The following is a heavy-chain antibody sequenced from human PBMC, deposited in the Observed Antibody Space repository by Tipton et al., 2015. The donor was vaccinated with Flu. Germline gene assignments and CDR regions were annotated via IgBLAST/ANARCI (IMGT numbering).Heavy chain of an antibody. CDR1: GFTFSSAW. CDR3: TTDSSYFDSNGFSYYFDY. J-gene: IGHJ4*02. Sequence: SLRLSCAASGFTFSSAWMSWVRQAPGRGLEWVGRIRSITDGGTTDFAAPVKGRFTISRDDSRNTLYLQMNTLRAEDTAVYYCTTDSSYFDSNGFSYYFDYWGQGALVTVSS. D-gene: IGHD3-22*01. V-gene: IGHV3-15*01. CDR2: IRSITDGGTT.